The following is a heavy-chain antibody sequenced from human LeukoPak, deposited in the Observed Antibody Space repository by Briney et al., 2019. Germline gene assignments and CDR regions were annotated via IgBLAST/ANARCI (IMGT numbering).Heavy chain of an antibody. V-gene: IGHV1-69*05. CDR2: IIPIFGTA. CDR3: ARVPEYSSSEVGYFDY. J-gene: IGHJ4*02. CDR1: GGTFSSYA. D-gene: IGHD6-6*01. Sequence: SVKVSCKASGGTFSSYAISWVRQAPGQGLEWMGGIIPIFGTANYAQKFQGRVTTTTDESTSTAYMELSSLRSEDTAVYYCARVPEYSSSEVGYFDYWGQGTLVTVSS.